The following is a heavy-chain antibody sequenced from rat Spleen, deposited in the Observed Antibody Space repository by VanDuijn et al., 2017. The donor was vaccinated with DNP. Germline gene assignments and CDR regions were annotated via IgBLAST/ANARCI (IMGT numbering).Heavy chain of an antibody. V-gene: IGHV3-1*01. CDR3: ARRDYSSYIYAFFDY. Sequence: EVQLQESGPGLVKPSQSLSLTCSVTGYSITSHYWGWIRKFPGNKMEWMGYISYSGSTTYTPSLKGRISITRDTSKNQFFLQLNSVTTEDTATYYCARRDYSSYIYAFFDYWGQGVMVTVSS. CDR2: ISYSGST. D-gene: IGHD1-2*01. J-gene: IGHJ2*01. CDR1: GYSITSHY.